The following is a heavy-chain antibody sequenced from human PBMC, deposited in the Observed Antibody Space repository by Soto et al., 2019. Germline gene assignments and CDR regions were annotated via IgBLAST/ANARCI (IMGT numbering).Heavy chain of an antibody. CDR1: GGSISSGGYS. CDR2: IYHSGST. CDR3: ARDESSGYYYFDS. V-gene: IGHV4-30-2*01. D-gene: IGHD3-22*01. J-gene: IGHJ4*02. Sequence: SETLSLTCAVSGGSISSGGYSWSWIRQPPGKGLEWIGYIYHSGSTYYNPSLKSRVTISIDRSKNQFSLKLSSVTAADTAVYYCARDESSGYYYFDSWGQGTLVTVSS.